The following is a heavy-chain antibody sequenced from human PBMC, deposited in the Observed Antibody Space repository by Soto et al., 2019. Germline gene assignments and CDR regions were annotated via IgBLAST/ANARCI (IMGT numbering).Heavy chain of an antibody. CDR3: ARGLRVVAATDQLWFDP. V-gene: IGHV4-59*01. CDR2: IYYSGST. J-gene: IGHJ5*02. CDR1: GGSISSYY. Sequence: SETLSLTCTVSGGSISSYYWSWIRQPPGKGLEWIGYIYYSGSTNYNPSPKSRVTISVDTSKNQFSLKLSSVTAADTAVYYCARGLRVVAATDQLWFDPWGQGTLVTVSS. D-gene: IGHD2-15*01.